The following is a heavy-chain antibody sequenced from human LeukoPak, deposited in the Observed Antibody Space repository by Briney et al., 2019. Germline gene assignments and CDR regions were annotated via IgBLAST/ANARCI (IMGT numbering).Heavy chain of an antibody. CDR2: IKQDGSEK. V-gene: IGHV3-7*01. Sequence: GGAPRHSRAASGFTLSSYLMSWGPPAPGEGLEWGANIKQDGSEKNYVDSVKGRFTISRDNAKNSLYLQMNSLRAEDTAVYYCARSGGGIYWGQGTLVTVSS. D-gene: IGHD1-1*01. CDR3: ARSGGGIY. CDR1: GFTLSSYL. J-gene: IGHJ4*02.